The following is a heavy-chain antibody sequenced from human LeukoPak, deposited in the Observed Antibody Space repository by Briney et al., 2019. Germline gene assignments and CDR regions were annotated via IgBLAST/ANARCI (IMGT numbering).Heavy chain of an antibody. D-gene: IGHD1-26*01. CDR1: GGTFSSYA. J-gene: IGHJ1*01. Sequence: GASVKVSCKASGGTFSSYAISWVRQAPGQGLEWMGGIIPIFGTANYAQKFQGRVTITADESTSTAYMELSSLRSEDTAVYYCVRGRFIAGAGDWGQGTPVTVPS. CDR2: IIPIFGTA. CDR3: VRGRFIAGAGD. V-gene: IGHV1-69*01.